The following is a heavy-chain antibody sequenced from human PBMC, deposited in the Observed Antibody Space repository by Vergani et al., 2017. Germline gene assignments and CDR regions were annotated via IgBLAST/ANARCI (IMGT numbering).Heavy chain of an antibody. Sequence: QVQLVQSGAEVKKPGSSVKVSCKASGGTFSSSAISWVRQAPGQGLEWMGGIIPIFGTANYAQKFQGRVTITADESTSTAYMELSSLRSEDTAVYYCARGQDIVVVPAAFNWFDPWGQGTLVTVSS. CDR3: ARGQDIVVVPAAFNWFDP. CDR1: GGTFSSSA. J-gene: IGHJ5*02. D-gene: IGHD2-2*01. V-gene: IGHV1-69*01. CDR2: IIPIFGTA.